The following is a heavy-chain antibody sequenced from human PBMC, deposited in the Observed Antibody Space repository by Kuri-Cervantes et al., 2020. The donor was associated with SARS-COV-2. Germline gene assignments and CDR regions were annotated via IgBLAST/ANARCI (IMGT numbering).Heavy chain of an antibody. Sequence: GGSLRLSCAASGLSFSGYWMSWVRQAPGKGLEWVANIKGDGSQKYYVDSVKGRFTISGDNAKNSVYLQMNSLRAEDTAVYYCARYTRAMIVVVTGARAFDIWGQGTMVTVSS. D-gene: IGHD3-22*01. CDR1: GLSFSGYW. V-gene: IGHV3-7*05. CDR3: ARYTRAMIVVVTGARAFDI. CDR2: IKGDGSQK. J-gene: IGHJ3*02.